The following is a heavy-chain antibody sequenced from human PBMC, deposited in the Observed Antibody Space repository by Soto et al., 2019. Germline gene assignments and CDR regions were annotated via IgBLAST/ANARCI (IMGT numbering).Heavy chain of an antibody. CDR1: GYTFTSYN. V-gene: IGHV1-8*01. CDR2: MNPNSGNA. J-gene: IGHJ3*02. CDR3: ARASSGYGFDAFDI. Sequence: ASVKVSWKASGYTFTSYNVNWVRQATGQGLEWLGWMNPNSGNAGYAQNFQGRVTLTRNPSIGTAYMEMTSLRSDDTAVYYCARASSGYGFDAFDIWGQGTMVTVSS. D-gene: IGHD5-12*01.